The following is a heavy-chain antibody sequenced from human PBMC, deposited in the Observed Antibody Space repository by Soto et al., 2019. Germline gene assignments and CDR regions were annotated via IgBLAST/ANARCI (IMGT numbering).Heavy chain of an antibody. Sequence: EVQLVESGGGLIQPGGSLRLSCAASGFTVSSNYMSWVRQAPGKGLEWVSVIYSGGSTYYADSVKGRFTISRDNSKNTLYLQMNSLRAEDTAVYYCARDQVKSGYPEYFQHWGQGTLVTVSS. J-gene: IGHJ1*01. CDR3: ARDQVKSGYPEYFQH. V-gene: IGHV3-53*01. D-gene: IGHD3-22*01. CDR2: IYSGGST. CDR1: GFTVSSNY.